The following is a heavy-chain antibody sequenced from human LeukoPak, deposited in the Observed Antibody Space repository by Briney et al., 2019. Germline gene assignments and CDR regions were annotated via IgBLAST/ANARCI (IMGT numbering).Heavy chain of an antibody. CDR3: AREGYGSGPHPNDFDI. V-gene: IGHV4-59*12. CDR2: IYYSGST. D-gene: IGHD3-10*01. CDR1: GGSISSYY. Sequence: SETLSLTCTVSGGSISSYYWSWIRQPPGKGLEWIGYIYYSGSTNYNPSLKSRVTISVDTSKNQFSLKLSSLTAADTAVYYCAREGYGSGPHPNDFDIWGQGTPVTVSS. J-gene: IGHJ3*02.